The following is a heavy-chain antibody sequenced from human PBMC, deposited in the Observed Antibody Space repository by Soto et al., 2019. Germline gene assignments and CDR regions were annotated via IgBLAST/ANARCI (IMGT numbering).Heavy chain of an antibody. CDR1: GFTFGDYA. J-gene: IGHJ3*02. CDR3: TRDPGYSSSWYFPAFDI. V-gene: IGHV3-49*01. D-gene: IGHD6-13*01. CDR2: IRSKAYGGTT. Sequence: PGGSLRLSCTASGFTFGDYAMSWFRQAPGKGLEWVGFIRSKAYGGTTEYAASVKGRFTISRDGSKSIAYLQMNSLKTEDTAVYYCTRDPGYSSSWYFPAFDIWRQRTMVTVSS.